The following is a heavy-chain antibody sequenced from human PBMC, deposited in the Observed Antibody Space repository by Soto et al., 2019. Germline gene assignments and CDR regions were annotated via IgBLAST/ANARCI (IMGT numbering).Heavy chain of an antibody. CDR1: GGSISSYY. CDR2: IYYSGST. Sequence: SETLSLTCTVSGGSISSYYWSWIRQPPGKGLEWIGYIYYSGSTNYNPSLKSRVTISVDTSKNQFSLKLTSVTAADTAVYYCARDKITGLFAEWGQGTLVTVSS. D-gene: IGHD2-8*02. V-gene: IGHV4-59*12. J-gene: IGHJ4*02. CDR3: ARDKITGLFAE.